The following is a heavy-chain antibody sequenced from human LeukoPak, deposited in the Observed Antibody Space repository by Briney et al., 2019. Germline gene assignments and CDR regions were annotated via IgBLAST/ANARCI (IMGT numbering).Heavy chain of an antibody. J-gene: IGHJ3*02. V-gene: IGHV1-69*13. Sequence: ASVKVSCKASGGTFSSYAISWVRQAPGQGLEWMGGIIPIFGTANYAQKFQGRVTITADESTSTAYMELSSLRSEDTAVYYCARALGIVATTQSLDAFDIWGQGTMVTVSS. CDR1: GGTFSSYA. D-gene: IGHD5-12*01. CDR2: IIPIFGTA. CDR3: ARALGIVATTQSLDAFDI.